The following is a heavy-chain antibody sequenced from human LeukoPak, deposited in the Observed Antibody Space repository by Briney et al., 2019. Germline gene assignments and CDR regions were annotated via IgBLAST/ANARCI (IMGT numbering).Heavy chain of an antibody. J-gene: IGHJ4*02. CDR1: GVSISSSNSY. V-gene: IGHV4-39*01. CDR3: ARQTGSGLFILP. CDR2: IYYSGST. Sequence: SETLSLTCTVSGVSISSSNSYWGWIRQPPGKGLEWIGGIYYSGSTYYNASLMSQVSISIDTSKNQFSLRLTSVTAADTAVYYCARQTGSGLFILPGGQGTLVTVSS. D-gene: IGHD3/OR15-3a*01.